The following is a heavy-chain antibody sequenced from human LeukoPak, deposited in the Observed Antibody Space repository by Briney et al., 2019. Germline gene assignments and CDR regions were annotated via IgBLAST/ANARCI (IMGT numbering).Heavy chain of an antibody. CDR3: AKGVGATYPYYFDY. D-gene: IGHD1-26*01. J-gene: IGHJ4*02. Sequence: GGSLRLSCAASGFNFDDYGMHWVRQAPGKGLEWVSLISWDGDTTYYADSVKGRFTISRDNSKNSLDLQMNSLRAEDTALYYCAKGVGATYPYYFDYWGQGTLVTVSS. CDR2: ISWDGDTT. V-gene: IGHV3-43D*03. CDR1: GFNFDDYG.